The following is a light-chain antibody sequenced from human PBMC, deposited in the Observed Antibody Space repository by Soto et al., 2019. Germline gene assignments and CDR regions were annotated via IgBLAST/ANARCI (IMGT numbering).Light chain of an antibody. CDR2: DVS. J-gene: IGKJ1*01. CDR3: QQYHRYST. CDR1: QSISAW. Sequence: DIQITQSPSTLSASVGDRVTITCRASQSISAWLAWYQQKPGKAPNLLIYDVSTLDSGVPSRFSGSASGTEFTLTISXLESDDFATYYCQQYHRYSTFGQGTKVDIK. V-gene: IGKV1-5*01.